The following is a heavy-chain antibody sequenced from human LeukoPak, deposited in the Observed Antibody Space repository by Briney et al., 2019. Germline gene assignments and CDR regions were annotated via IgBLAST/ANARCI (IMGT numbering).Heavy chain of an antibody. CDR2: INHSGST. Sequence: PSETLSLTCAVYGGSFSGYYWSWIRQPPGKGLEWIGEINHSGSTNYNPSLKSRVTISVDTSKNQFSLKLSSVPAADTAVYYCARGLFGYSSGCCDYWGQGTLVTVSS. D-gene: IGHD6-19*01. V-gene: IGHV4-34*01. J-gene: IGHJ4*02. CDR1: GGSFSGYY. CDR3: ARGLFGYSSGCCDY.